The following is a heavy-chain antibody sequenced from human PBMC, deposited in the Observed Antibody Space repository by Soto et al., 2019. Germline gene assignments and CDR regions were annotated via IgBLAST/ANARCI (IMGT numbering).Heavy chain of an antibody. V-gene: IGHV3-7*03. D-gene: IGHD3-3*01. J-gene: IGHJ3*02. CDR1: GFTFSSYW. Sequence: GGSLRLSCAASGFTFSSYWMSWVRQAPGKGLEWVANIKQDGSEKYYVDSVKGRFTISRDNAKNSLYLQMNSLRAEDTAVYYCARESVTSHALSSGSYDAFDIWGQGTMATVSS. CDR3: ARESVTSHALSSGSYDAFDI. CDR2: IKQDGSEK.